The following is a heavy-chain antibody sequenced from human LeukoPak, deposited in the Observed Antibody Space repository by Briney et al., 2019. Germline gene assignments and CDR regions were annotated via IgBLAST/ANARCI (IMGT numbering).Heavy chain of an antibody. CDR2: IRSNGGRT. J-gene: IGHJ5*02. D-gene: IGHD2-2*01. CDR3: ARGALGYCSSTSCFATQFGA. CDR1: GFTFSSYA. Sequence: GGSLRLSCAASGFTFSSYAMRWVRQAPGKGLEYVSAIRSNGGRTYYANSVKGRFTISRDNSKNTLYLQMGSLRAEDMAVYYCARGALGYCSSTSCFATQFGAWGQGTLVTVSS. V-gene: IGHV3-64*01.